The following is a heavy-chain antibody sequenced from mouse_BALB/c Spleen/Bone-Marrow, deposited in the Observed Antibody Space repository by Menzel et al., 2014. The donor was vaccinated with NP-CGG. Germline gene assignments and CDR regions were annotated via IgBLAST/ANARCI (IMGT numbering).Heavy chain of an antibody. J-gene: IGHJ4*01. D-gene: IGHD2-4*01. CDR2: IRSKSNNYAT. CDR1: GFTFNTYA. V-gene: IGHV10-1*02. CDR3: VTYYDYDLYAMDY. Sequence: EVQLVESGGGLVQPKGSLKISCAASGFTFNTYAMNWVRQAPGKGSEWVARIRSKSNNYATYYVDSVKDRFTVSRDDSQSMLYPQMNNLRAEDTAMYYCVTYYDYDLYAMDYWGQGTSVTVSS.